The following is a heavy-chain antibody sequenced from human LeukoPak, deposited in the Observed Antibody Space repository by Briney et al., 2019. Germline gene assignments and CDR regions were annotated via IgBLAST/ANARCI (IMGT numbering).Heavy chain of an antibody. CDR3: AREMEGDYGSGTFFDL. Sequence: GGSLRLSCVASGFPFNVQTMSWVRQAPGKGLEWVSYISDSGSTIYYADSVKGRFTISRDNVKNSLYLQMNGLRAEDTAVYYCAREMEGDYGSGTFFDLWGQGNMVSVSS. V-gene: IGHV3-11*01. CDR1: GFPFNVQT. D-gene: IGHD3-10*01. CDR2: ISDSGSTI. J-gene: IGHJ4*02.